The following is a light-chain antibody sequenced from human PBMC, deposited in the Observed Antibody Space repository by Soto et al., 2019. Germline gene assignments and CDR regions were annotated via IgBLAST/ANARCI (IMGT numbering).Light chain of an antibody. CDR2: NIN. J-gene: IGLJ3*02. CDR1: NSNIGRTT. CDR3: AAWDDSLNGRV. V-gene: IGLV1-44*01. Sequence: QPVLTQPPSASGTPGQRVTMSCSGSNSNIGRTTVDWYQHLPGTAPKLLMYNINDRPSGVPDRFSGSKSGTSASLAISGLQSEDEADYYCAAWDDSLNGRVFGGGTQLTVL.